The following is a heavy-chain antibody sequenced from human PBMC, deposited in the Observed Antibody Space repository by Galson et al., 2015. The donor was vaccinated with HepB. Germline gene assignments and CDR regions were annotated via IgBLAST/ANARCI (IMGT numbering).Heavy chain of an antibody. CDR1: GFTFSTYG. V-gene: IGHV3-30*18. D-gene: IGHD5-12*01. Sequence: SLRLSCAASGFTFSTYGIHWVRQAPGKGLEWVAVISSDGSEKYYTDSVKGRFTISRDNSKNTLYLQMSSLRAEDTAVYYCAKLGTHVVTTIGGAYFDYWGQGTLVTVSS. CDR3: AKLGTHVVTTIGGAYFDY. J-gene: IGHJ4*02. CDR2: ISSDGSEK.